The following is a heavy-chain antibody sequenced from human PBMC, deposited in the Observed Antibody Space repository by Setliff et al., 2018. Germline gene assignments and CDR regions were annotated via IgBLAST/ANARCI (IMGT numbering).Heavy chain of an antibody. CDR2: IHQGGSER. CDR1: GFTFGSYW. D-gene: IGHD3-10*01. V-gene: IGHV3-7*01. J-gene: IGHJ4*02. CDR3: VRDWASGDDH. Sequence: PGGSLRLSCAASGFTFGSYWMTWVRQAPEKGLEWVANIHQGGSERHYVDSVKGRFTISRDNAKNSLFLQMNILEVEDTAVYYCVRDWASGDDHWGRGTLVTVSS.